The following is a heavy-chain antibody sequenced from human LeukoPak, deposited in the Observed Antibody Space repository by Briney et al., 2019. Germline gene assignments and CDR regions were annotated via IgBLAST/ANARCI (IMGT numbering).Heavy chain of an antibody. D-gene: IGHD6-13*01. Sequence: KPSETLSLTCTVSGGSISSGNFNWGWIREPPEKGLEWIGGVYYSGSTYYNPSLKSRVTISVDTSKTQLSLKLSFVTAADTAVYYCARSPLLYSSTWYVNWFDPWGQGTLVTVSS. CDR1: GGSISSGNFN. J-gene: IGHJ5*02. CDR2: VYYSGST. V-gene: IGHV4-39*01. CDR3: ARSPLLYSSTWYVNWFDP.